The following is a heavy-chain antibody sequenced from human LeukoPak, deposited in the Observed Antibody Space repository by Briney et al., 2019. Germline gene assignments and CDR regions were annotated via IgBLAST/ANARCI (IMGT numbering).Heavy chain of an antibody. CDR3: GRHGGAAGGH. J-gene: IGHJ4*02. Sequence: SETLSLTCTVSGGSISSSSYYWGWIRQPPGKGLKWIGSIYCSGSTKYNPALKSRGSTSVDTSKNQLSLMLTSVTAADTAVYYCGRHGGAAGGHWGQGTVVTVSS. V-gene: IGHV4-39*01. CDR1: GGSISSSSYY. CDR2: IYCSGST. D-gene: IGHD6-13*01.